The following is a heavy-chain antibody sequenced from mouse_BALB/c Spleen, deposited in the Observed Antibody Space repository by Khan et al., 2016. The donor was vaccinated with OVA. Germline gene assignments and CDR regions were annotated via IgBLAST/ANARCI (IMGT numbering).Heavy chain of an antibody. J-gene: IGHJ4*01. CDR3: ARDGNYMDY. D-gene: IGHD2-1*01. Sequence: VQLKESGPDLVKPSQSLSLTCTVTGYSITSGYSWHWIRQFPGNKLEWMGYIYYSGSINHNPSLKSRISITRDTAKNQFFLQLNSVTTDDAATYYCARDGNYMDYWGQGTSVTVSS. CDR1: GYSITSGYS. V-gene: IGHV3-1*02. CDR2: IYYSGSI.